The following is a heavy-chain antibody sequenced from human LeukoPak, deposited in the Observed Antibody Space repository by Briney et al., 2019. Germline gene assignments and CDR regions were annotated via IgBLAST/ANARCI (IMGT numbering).Heavy chain of an antibody. CDR3: ARFSTKRWLQFKNYYYYGMDV. J-gene: IGHJ6*02. D-gene: IGHD5-24*01. Sequence: GESLKISCKGSGYSITSYWIGWVRQMPGKGLEWMGIIYPGDSDTRYSPSFQGQVTISADKSISTAYLQWSSLKASDTAMYYCARFSTKRWLQFKNYYYYGMDVWGQGTTVTVSS. CDR2: IYPGDSDT. V-gene: IGHV5-51*01. CDR1: GYSITSYW.